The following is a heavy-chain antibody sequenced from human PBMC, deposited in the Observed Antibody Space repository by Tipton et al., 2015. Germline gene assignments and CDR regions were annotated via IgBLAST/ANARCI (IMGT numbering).Heavy chain of an antibody. J-gene: IGHJ2*01. D-gene: IGHD1-14*01. CDR2: IWYDGGNK. Sequence: SLRLSCAASGFTFSSYGMHWVRQAPGKGLEWVAVIWYDGGNKYYADSVKGRFTISRDNSKNTLDLQMNSLRADDTAVYYCARALYTPPYYFDVWGPVTPVTVAS. CDR1: GFTFSSYG. CDR3: ARALYTPPYYFDV. V-gene: IGHV3-33*01.